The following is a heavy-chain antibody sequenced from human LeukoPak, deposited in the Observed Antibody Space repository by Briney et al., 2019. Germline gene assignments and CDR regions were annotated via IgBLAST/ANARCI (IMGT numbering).Heavy chain of an antibody. CDR3: ARARNVMVIGDV. V-gene: IGHV1-18*01. J-gene: IGHJ6*04. D-gene: IGHD2/OR15-2a*01. CDR2: ISAHSGDT. CDR1: GYTFTNFG. Sequence: GASLKVSCKASGYTFTNFGITWLRQAPGQGLEWMGWISAHSGDTNYAQKLQDRVTITTDTSSNTAYLELRSLRSDDSAVYYCARARNVMVIGDVWGKGTTVIVSS.